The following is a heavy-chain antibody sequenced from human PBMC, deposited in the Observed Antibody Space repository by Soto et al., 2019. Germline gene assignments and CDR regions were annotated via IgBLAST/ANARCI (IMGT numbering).Heavy chain of an antibody. D-gene: IGHD3-22*01. CDR3: VRPLYDLDSRPPFDH. CDR2: ISYDGSNK. V-gene: IGHV3-30-3*01. Sequence: VGSLRLSCAVSGFTFSSYAMHWVRQAPGKGLEWVAVISYDGSNKYYADSVKGRFTISRDNAKNTLYLQMDSLRAEDTAVYYCVRPLYDLDSRPPFDHWGPGTLVTVSS. J-gene: IGHJ4*02. CDR1: GFTFSSYA.